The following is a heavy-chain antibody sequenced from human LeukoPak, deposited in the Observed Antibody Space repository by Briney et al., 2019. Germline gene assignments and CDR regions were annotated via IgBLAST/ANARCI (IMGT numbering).Heavy chain of an antibody. Sequence: SVKVSCKASGGTFSSYAISWVRQAPGQGLEWMGGIIPTFGTANYAQKFQGRVTITADESTSTAYMELSSLRSEDTAVYYCARDLGFLTIPGPTWGQGTLVTVSS. J-gene: IGHJ5*02. CDR1: GGTFSSYA. D-gene: IGHD3-9*01. CDR2: IIPTFGTA. CDR3: ARDLGFLTIPGPT. V-gene: IGHV1-69*13.